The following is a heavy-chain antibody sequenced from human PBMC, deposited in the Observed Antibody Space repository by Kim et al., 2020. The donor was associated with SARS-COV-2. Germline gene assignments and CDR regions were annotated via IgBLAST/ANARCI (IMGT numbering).Heavy chain of an antibody. CDR2: RT. CDR3: ARVLSLVVWDH. V-gene: IGHV1-46*01. J-gene: IGHJ4*02. Sequence: RTTYAQKFKGRVTVTTDTSTSTVYMNLGSLRSEDTAVYYCARVLSLVVWDHWGQGTLVTVSA. D-gene: IGHD2-15*01.